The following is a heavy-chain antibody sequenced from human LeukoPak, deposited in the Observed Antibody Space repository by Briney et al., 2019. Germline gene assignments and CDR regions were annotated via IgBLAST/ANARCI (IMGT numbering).Heavy chain of an antibody. CDR1: GYTFTSYG. CDR2: ISTYNGHT. J-gene: IGHJ3*02. Sequence: ASVKVSCKASGYTFTSYGISWVRQAPGQGLEWMGWISTYNGHTNYAQKLQGRVTMTTDTSTSTAYMELRSLRSDDTAVYSCARGGRWELPRPYAFDIWGQGTMVTVSS. D-gene: IGHD1-26*01. V-gene: IGHV1-18*01. CDR3: ARGGRWELPRPYAFDI.